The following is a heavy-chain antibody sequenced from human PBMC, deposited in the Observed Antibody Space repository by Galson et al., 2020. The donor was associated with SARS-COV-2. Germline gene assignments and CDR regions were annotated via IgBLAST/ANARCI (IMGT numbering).Heavy chain of an antibody. J-gene: IGHJ6*02. CDR3: ARVYCSSPSCYDYGLDV. V-gene: IGHV3-48*03. Sequence: GGSLRLSCAATEFTLSSYAVTWVRQAPGRGLEWVSYISDSGSDISYAESVKGRFTSSRDNAGNSLYLQMNGLRVEDTAVYYCARVYCSSPSCYDYGLDVWGQGITVTVSS. CDR1: EFTLSSYA. CDR2: ISDSGSDI. D-gene: IGHD2-2*01.